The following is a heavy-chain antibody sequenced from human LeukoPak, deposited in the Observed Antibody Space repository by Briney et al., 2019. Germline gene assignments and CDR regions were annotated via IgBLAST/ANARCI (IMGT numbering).Heavy chain of an antibody. J-gene: IGHJ4*02. CDR1: GFTFSSYA. V-gene: IGHV3-30-3*01. Sequence: GRSLRLSCAASGFTFSSYAMHWVRQAPGKGLEWVAVISYDGSNKYYADSVKGRFTISRDNSKNTLYLQMNSLRAEDTAVYYCARDRAKYSSGWYGYIWGQGTLVTVSS. CDR2: ISYDGSNK. D-gene: IGHD6-19*01. CDR3: ARDRAKYSSGWYGYI.